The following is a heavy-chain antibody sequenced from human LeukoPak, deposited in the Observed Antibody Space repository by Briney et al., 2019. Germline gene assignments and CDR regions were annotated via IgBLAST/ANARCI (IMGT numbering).Heavy chain of an antibody. Sequence: RAGGSLRLSCAASGFTFSSYAMHWVRQAPGKGLEWVAVISYDGSNKYYADSVKGRFTISRDNSKNTLYLQMNSLRAEDTAVYYCARFPSYSSSSTENYWGQGTLVTVSS. CDR3: ARFPSYSSSSTENY. J-gene: IGHJ4*02. CDR2: ISYDGSNK. V-gene: IGHV3-30*04. D-gene: IGHD6-6*01. CDR1: GFTFSSYA.